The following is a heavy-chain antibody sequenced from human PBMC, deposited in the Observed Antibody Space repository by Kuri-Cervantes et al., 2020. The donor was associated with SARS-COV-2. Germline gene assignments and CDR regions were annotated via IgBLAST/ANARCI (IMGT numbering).Heavy chain of an antibody. J-gene: IGHJ5*02. CDR1: GGSFSGYY. D-gene: IGHD2-2*02. CDR2: INHSGST. V-gene: IGHV4-34*01. CDR3: ARPYRSSTSCYKGWFDP. Sequence: SETLSLTCAVYGGSFSGYYWSWIRQPPGKGLEWIGEINHSGSTNYNPSLKSRVTISVDTSKNQFSLKLSSVTAADTAVYYCARPYRSSTSCYKGWFDPWGQGTLVTVSS.